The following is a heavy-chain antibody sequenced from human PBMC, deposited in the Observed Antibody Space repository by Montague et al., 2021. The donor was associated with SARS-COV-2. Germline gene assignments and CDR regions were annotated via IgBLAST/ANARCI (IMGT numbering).Heavy chain of an antibody. D-gene: IGHD1-1*01. CDR1: GGSFSDYH. J-gene: IGHJ4*02. Sequence: SETLSLTCAAYGGSFSDYHWTWIRQSPGGGLEWIGQINYGGSTKYNPSLRNRVTISIDTSKNQFSLKLTSVTAADTAVYYCARGAPGYWGQGALVTVSS. V-gene: IGHV4-34*01. CDR3: ARGAPGY. CDR2: INYGGST.